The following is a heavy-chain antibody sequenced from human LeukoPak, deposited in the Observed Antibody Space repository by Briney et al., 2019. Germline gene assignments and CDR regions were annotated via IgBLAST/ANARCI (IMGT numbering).Heavy chain of an antibody. CDR1: GFTFSSYG. D-gene: IGHD5-12*01. Sequence: GGSLRLSCAASGFTFSSYGMHWVRQAPGKGLEWVAFIRYDGSNKYYADSVKGRFSISRDNSKNTLYLQMHSLRAEDTAVYYCVRSTSGSGLYDYWGQGTLVTVSS. CDR3: VRSTSGSGLYDY. V-gene: IGHV3-30*02. J-gene: IGHJ4*02. CDR2: IRYDGSNK.